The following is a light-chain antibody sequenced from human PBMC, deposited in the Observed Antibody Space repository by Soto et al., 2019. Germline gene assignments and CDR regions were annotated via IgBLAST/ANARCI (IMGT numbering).Light chain of an antibody. Sequence: EIVMTQSPATLSVSPGERATLSCRASQSVSSYLAWYQQKPGQAPRLLIYGASSRATGIPDRFSGSGSGTDFTLNISRLEPEELAVYYCQQYGSSKGTFGQGTKVDIK. V-gene: IGKV3-20*01. CDR2: GAS. CDR3: QQYGSSKGT. CDR1: QSVSSY. J-gene: IGKJ1*01.